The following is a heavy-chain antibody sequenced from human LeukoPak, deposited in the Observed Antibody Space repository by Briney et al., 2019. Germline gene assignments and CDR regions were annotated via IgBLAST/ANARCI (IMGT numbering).Heavy chain of an antibody. Sequence: SVKVSRKASGYSFTSYGISWVRQAPGQGLEWMGGIIPIFGTANYAQKFQGRVTITADESTSTAYMELSSLRSEDTAVYYCARGGIVVVINNWFDPWGQGTLVTVSS. CDR1: GYSFTSYG. D-gene: IGHD3-22*01. CDR2: IIPIFGTA. CDR3: ARGGIVVVINNWFDP. V-gene: IGHV1-69*13. J-gene: IGHJ5*02.